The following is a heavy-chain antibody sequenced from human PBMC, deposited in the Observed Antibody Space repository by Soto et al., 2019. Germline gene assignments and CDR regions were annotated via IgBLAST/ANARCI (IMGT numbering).Heavy chain of an antibody. CDR2: ISYAGSHT. CDR1: GFIFRSYG. V-gene: IGHV3-30*18. CDR3: AKEVHCGGGSCSWSEGFDY. Sequence: QVQLVESGGGVVQPGRSLRLSCAASGFIFRSYGMHWVRQAPGKGLEWVAVISYAGSHTYYADSVKGRFTITRDKSKNTLYLQMNSVRPEDTAVYYCAKEVHCGGGSCSWSEGFDYWGQGTLVTVSS. D-gene: IGHD2-15*01. J-gene: IGHJ4*02.